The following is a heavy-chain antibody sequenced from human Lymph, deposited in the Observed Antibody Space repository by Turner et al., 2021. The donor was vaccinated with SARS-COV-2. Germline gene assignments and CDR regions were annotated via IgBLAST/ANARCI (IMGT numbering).Heavy chain of an antibody. CDR1: GFTFSSYG. CDR3: ARGIYGSGGYLSYYFDY. CDR2: IWYDGSNK. J-gene: IGHJ4*02. Sequence: QVQLVESGGGVVQPGRSLRLSCAASGFTFSSYGMHWVRQAPGKGLEWVAFIWYDGSNKYYADSVKGRFTISRDNSKNTLYLQMNSLRAEDTAVYYCARGIYGSGGYLSYYFDYWGQGTLVTVSS. D-gene: IGHD3-22*01. V-gene: IGHV3-33*01.